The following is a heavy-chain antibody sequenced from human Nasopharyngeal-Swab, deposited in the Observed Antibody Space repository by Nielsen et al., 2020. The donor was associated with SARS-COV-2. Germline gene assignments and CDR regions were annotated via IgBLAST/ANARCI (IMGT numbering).Heavy chain of an antibody. CDR3: ATDYAFGMDV. D-gene: IGHD4-17*01. CDR1: GFIFSNYG. Sequence: GESLQISCEASGFIFSNYGMHWVRQAPGQGLEWVAIIWYDGSIEYYADSVKGRFTISRDNSKNTLYLQMNSLRVEDSAVYHCATDYAFGMDVWGQGTTVTVSS. J-gene: IGHJ6*02. CDR2: IWYDGSIE. V-gene: IGHV3-33*01.